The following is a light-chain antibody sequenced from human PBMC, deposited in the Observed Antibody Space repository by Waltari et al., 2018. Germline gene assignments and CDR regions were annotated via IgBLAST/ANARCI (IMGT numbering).Light chain of an antibody. CDR2: DVP. Sequence: QSVLTQPPSVSGAPGNSVTISCTGTSSDVGGYDFVSGYQQDPGKAPKLLIFDVPKRPSGVPSRFSASKSGNTASLTISGLQAEDEADYYCCSYAVTSSSYVFGGGTKVIV. CDR3: CSYAVTSSSYV. V-gene: IGLV2-11*01. J-gene: IGLJ1*01. CDR1: SSDVGGYDF.